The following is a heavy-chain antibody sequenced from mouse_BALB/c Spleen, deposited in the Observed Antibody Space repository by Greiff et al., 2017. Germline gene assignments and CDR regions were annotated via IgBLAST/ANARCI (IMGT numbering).Heavy chain of an antibody. CDR3: ARGGGRRAMDY. CDR2: ISSGGSYT. CDR1: GFTFSSYG. J-gene: IGHJ4*01. D-gene: IGHD3-3*01. Sequence: EVKVVESGGDLVKPGGSLKLSCAASGFTFSSYGMSWVRQTPDKRLEWVATISSGGSYTYYPDSVKGRFTISRDNAKNTLYLQMSSLKSEDTAMYYCARGGGRRAMDYWGQGTSVTVSS. V-gene: IGHV5-6*01.